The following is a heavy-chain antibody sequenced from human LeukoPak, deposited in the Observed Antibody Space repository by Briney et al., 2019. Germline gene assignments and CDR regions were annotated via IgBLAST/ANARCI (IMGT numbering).Heavy chain of an antibody. J-gene: IGHJ3*02. CDR1: GFTFSDDS. V-gene: IGHV3-48*04. D-gene: IGHD3-22*01. Sequence: GGSLRLSCAASGFTFSDDSMGWVRQAPGKGLQWISFISSASRTIYYADSVKGRFTISRDNAQNSLYLQMNGLKAEDTGVYYCTRWMFSYYDKNAFDIWGRGTMVTVSS. CDR3: TRWMFSYYDKNAFDI. CDR2: ISSASRTI.